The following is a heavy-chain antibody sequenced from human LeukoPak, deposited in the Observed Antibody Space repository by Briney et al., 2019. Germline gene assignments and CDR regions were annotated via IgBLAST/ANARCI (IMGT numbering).Heavy chain of an antibody. D-gene: IGHD6-19*01. CDR3: ARDWAIAVAGNPKDH. CDR1: GYTFTSYY. CDR2: INPSGGST. Sequence: ASVKVSCKASGYTFTSYYMHWVRQAPGQGLAWMGIINPSGGSTSYAQKFQGRVTTTRDTSTSTVYMELSSLRSEDTAVYYCARDWAIAVAGNPKDHWGQGTLVTVSS. J-gene: IGHJ4*02. V-gene: IGHV1-46*01.